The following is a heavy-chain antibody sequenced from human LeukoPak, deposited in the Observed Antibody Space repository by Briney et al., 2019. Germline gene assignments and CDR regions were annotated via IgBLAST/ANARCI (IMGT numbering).Heavy chain of an antibody. J-gene: IGHJ5*02. Sequence: GGSLRLSCAASGFTFNSYSLNWARQSPGKGLEWIAHISSNGSGIYYADSVNGRFTISRDNAKNSLYLQMNSLRVEDTAVYYCARVPGYDFWSGYTNNWFDPWGQGTLVTVSS. D-gene: IGHD3-3*01. V-gene: IGHV3-48*01. CDR3: ARVPGYDFWSGYTNNWFDP. CDR1: GFTFNSYS. CDR2: ISSNGSGI.